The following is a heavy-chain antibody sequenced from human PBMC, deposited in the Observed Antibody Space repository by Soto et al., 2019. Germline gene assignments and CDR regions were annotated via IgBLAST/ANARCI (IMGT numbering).Heavy chain of an antibody. J-gene: IGHJ5*02. D-gene: IGHD4-4*01. CDR3: ARGTVISKNWFDP. CDR2: IYHSGST. CDR1: GGSISSGGYS. V-gene: IGHV4-30-2*01. Sequence: QLQLQESGSGLVKPSQTLSLTCAVSGGSISSGGYSWSWIRQPPGKGLEWIGYIYHSGSTYYNPSLNSRVTISVDRSKNKFSLKLSSVTAADTAVYYCARGTVISKNWFDPWGQGTLVTVSS.